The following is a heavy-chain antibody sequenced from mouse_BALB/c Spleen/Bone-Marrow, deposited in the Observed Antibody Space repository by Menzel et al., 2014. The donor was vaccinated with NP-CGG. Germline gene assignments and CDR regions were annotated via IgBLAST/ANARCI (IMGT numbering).Heavy chain of an antibody. D-gene: IGHD1-1*01. CDR2: INPSTGYT. Sequence: VQLVESGAELAKPGASVKMSCKASGYTFTNYWMHWVKQRPGQGLEWIGYINPSTGYTEYNQKFKDKATLTADKSSSTAYMQLSSLTSEDSSVFYRTRRAYGGSYGFAYWGQGTLVTVSA. J-gene: IGHJ3*01. CDR3: TRRAYGGSYGFAY. CDR1: GYTFTNYW. V-gene: IGHV1-7*01.